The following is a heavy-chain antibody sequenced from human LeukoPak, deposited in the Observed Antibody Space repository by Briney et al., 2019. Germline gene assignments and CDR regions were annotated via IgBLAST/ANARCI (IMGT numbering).Heavy chain of an antibody. J-gene: IGHJ4*02. CDR3: TTLIKGGIAAAGPDY. D-gene: IGHD6-13*01. CDR2: ISYDGSNK. V-gene: IGHV3-30-3*01. CDR1: GFTFSGYP. Sequence: GKSLRLSCAASGFTFSGYPIHWVRQAPGKGLEWVAVISYDGSNKYYADSVKGRFTISRDNSKNTLYLQMNSLKTEDTAVYYCTTLIKGGIAAAGPDYWGQGTLVTVSS.